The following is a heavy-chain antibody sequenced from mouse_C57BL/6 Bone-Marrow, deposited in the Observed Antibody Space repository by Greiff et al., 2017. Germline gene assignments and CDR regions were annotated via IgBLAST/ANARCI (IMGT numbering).Heavy chain of an antibody. V-gene: IGHV1-64*01. J-gene: IGHJ3*01. CDR3: AVYYGNLWFAY. D-gene: IGHD2-1*01. CDR2: IHPNSGST. Sequence: QLQQPGAELVKPGASVKLSCKASGYTFTSYWMHWVKQRPGQGLEWIGMIHPNSGSTNYNEKFKSKATLTVDKSSSTAYMQLSSLTSEDSAVYYCAVYYGNLWFAYWGQGTLVTVSA. CDR1: GYTFTSYW.